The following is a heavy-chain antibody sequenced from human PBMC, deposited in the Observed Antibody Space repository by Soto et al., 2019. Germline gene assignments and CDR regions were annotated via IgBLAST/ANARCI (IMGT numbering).Heavy chain of an antibody. CDR1: GFTFSSYE. CDR3: ARDSGGGNALYYYYGMDV. V-gene: IGHV3-48*03. CDR2: ISSSGSTI. Sequence: GGSLRLSCAASGFTFSSYEMNWVRQAPGKGLEWVSYISSSGSTIYYADSVKCRFTISRDNAKNSLYLQMNSLRAEDTAVYYCARDSGGGNALYYYYGMDVWGQGTTVTVSS. D-gene: IGHD2-15*01. J-gene: IGHJ6*02.